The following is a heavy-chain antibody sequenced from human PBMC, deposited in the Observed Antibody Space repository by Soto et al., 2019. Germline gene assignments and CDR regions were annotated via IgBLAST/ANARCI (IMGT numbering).Heavy chain of an antibody. D-gene: IGHD3-22*01. CDR2: IYYSGST. J-gene: IGHJ4*02. CDR1: GGSVSSGSYY. Sequence: SETLSLTCTVFGGSVSSGSYYWSWIRQPPXKGLGWIGYIYYSGSTNYNPSLKSRVTISVDTSKNQFSLKLSSVTAADTAVYYCARVHDCYDSSGYSHYFDYWGQGTPVTVSS. V-gene: IGHV4-61*01. CDR3: ARVHDCYDSSGYSHYFDY.